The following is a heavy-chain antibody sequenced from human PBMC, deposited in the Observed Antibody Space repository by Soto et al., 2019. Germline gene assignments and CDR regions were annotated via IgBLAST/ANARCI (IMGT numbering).Heavy chain of an antibody. V-gene: IGHV4-38-2*02. CDR3: AREKVGTTFFDN. J-gene: IGHJ4*02. CDR2: IYPSVSS. Sequence: PSETLSLTCSVSGFAISRGYYWCWVRRPPGKGLEWIGSIYPSVSSYHNPSLATRLRLSIDTSKNQFTLNLTSVTAADTALYFCAREKVGTTFFDNWGQGIQVTVSS. D-gene: IGHD1-1*01. CDR1: GFAISRGYY.